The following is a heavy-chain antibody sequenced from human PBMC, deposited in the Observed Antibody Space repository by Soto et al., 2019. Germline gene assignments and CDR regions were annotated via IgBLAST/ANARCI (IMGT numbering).Heavy chain of an antibody. CDR3: ARDYYYDSSGYCLDY. V-gene: IGHV1-69*06. Sequence: SVKVSCKASGGTFSSYAISWVRQAPGQGLEWMGGIIPIFGTANYAQKFQGRVTITADTSTSTAYMELRSLRSDDTAVYYCARDYYYDSSGYCLDYWGQGTLVTVSS. J-gene: IGHJ4*02. D-gene: IGHD3-22*01. CDR2: IIPIFGTA. CDR1: GGTFSSYA.